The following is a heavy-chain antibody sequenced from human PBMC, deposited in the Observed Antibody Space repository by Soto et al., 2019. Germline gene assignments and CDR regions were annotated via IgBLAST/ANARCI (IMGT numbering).Heavy chain of an antibody. J-gene: IGHJ4*02. V-gene: IGHV1-8*01. CDR2: MRTDSGNT. D-gene: IGHD2-2*01. Sequence: QVRLVQSGAEVKKPGASVKVSCKASGYTFTSYDINRVRQAPGQGLEWMGWMRTDSGNTGFAHQFQGRFTMPRDTSINPAYTDLSNLRSDDTAVYYCARGPSRDVAIPAATAEFWCQGTLLTVSS. CDR1: GYTFTSYD. CDR3: ARGPSRDVAIPAATAEF.